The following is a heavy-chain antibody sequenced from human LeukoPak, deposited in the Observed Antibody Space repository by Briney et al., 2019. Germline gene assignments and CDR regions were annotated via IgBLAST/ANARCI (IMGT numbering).Heavy chain of an antibody. CDR1: GYTFTGYY. Sequence: ASVKVSRKASGYTFTGYYMHWVRQAPGQGLEWMGWINPNSGGTNYAQKFQGRVTMTRDTSISTAYMELSRLRSDDTAVYYCARQGYCSGGSCYARGDFDYWGQGTLVTVSS. J-gene: IGHJ4*02. D-gene: IGHD2-15*01. V-gene: IGHV1-2*02. CDR3: ARQGYCSGGSCYARGDFDY. CDR2: INPNSGGT.